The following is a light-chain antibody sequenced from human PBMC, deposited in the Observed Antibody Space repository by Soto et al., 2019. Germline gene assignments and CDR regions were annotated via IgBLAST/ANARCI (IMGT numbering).Light chain of an antibody. CDR1: SSDVGGYNY. V-gene: IGLV2-14*01. J-gene: IGLJ1*01. CDR3: SSYTSSSIL. CDR2: EVS. Sequence: QSVLTQPASVSGSPGQSITISCTKTSSDVGGYNYVSWYQQHPGKAPKLMIYEVSNRPSGVSNRFSGSKSGNTASLTISGLQAEDEADYYCSSYTSSSILFGTGTKVTVL.